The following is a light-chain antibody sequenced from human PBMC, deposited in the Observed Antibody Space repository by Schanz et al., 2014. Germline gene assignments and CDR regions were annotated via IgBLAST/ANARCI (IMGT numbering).Light chain of an antibody. J-gene: IGKJ3*01. CDR1: QSVNSN. CDR3: QQHGSSLT. CDR2: GAS. V-gene: IGKV3-15*01. Sequence: EIVMTQSPATLSVSPGERATLSCRASQSVNSNLAWYQQKPGLPPRLLIYGASTRATDIPARFTGSGAGTEFTLTISRLEPEDFAVYYCQQHGSSLTFGPGTKVDVK.